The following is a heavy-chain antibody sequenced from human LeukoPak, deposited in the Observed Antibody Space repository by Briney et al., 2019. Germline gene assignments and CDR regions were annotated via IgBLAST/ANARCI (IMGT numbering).Heavy chain of an antibody. CDR3: GGPLPTGDFDS. CDR1: GYTFTTHD. J-gene: IGHJ4*02. D-gene: IGHD7-27*01. V-gene: IGHV1-8*01. CDR2: MSPNSGDT. Sequence: GASVKVSCKASGYTFTTHDINWVRQATGQGLEWLGWMSPNSGDTGYAQKFQGRVTMTSDSSISTAYMELSSLRSEDTALYYCGGPLPTGDFDSWGQGTLATVSS.